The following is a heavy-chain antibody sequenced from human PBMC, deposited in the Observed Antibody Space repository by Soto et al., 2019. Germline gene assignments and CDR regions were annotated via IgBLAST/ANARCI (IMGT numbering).Heavy chain of an antibody. CDR2: ISGSGDSA. V-gene: IGHV3-23*01. J-gene: IGHJ5*02. CDR3: ALGYSFAPFDP. D-gene: IGHD5-18*01. CDR1: GFTFSSYA. Sequence: LRLSCAASGFTFSSYAMSWVRQAPGKGLEWVLGISGSGDSAYYADSVKGRFTISRDNSKNTLYVQMNSLRAEDTAVYYCALGYSFAPFDPWGQGTLVTVSS.